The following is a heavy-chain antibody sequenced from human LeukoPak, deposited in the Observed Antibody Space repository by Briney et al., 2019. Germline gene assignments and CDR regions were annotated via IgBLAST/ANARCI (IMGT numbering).Heavy chain of an antibody. CDR3: ARGYDILTGDHNWFDP. J-gene: IGHJ5*02. CDR2: IYYSGST. Sequence: SETLSLTCTVSGGSISSYYWSWIRQPPGKGLEWIGYIYYSGSTNYNPSLKSRVTISVDTSKNQFSLKLSSVTAADTAVYYCARGYDILTGDHNWFDPWGQGTPVTVSS. V-gene: IGHV4-59*01. CDR1: GGSISSYY. D-gene: IGHD3-9*01.